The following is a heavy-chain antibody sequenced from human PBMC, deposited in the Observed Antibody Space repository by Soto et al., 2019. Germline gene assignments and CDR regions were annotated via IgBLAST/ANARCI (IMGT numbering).Heavy chain of an antibody. CDR3: ARDVQSWQKGGVAY. V-gene: IGHV1-8*01. D-gene: IGHD6-13*01. CDR1: GYTFTSYD. CDR2: MNPNSGNT. Sequence: QVQLVQSGAEVKKPGASVKVSCKASGYTFTSYDINWVRQATGQGLEWMGWMNPNSGNTGYAQKFQGRVTMTKNTXXSTAYMELSSLRSEDTAVYYCARDVQSWQKGGVAYWGQGTLVTVSS. J-gene: IGHJ4*02.